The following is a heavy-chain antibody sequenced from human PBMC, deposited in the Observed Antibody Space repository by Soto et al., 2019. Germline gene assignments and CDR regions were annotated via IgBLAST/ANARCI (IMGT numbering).Heavy chain of an antibody. Sequence: QITLKESGPTLVKPTQTLTLTCTFSGFSLSTSGVGVGWIRQPPGKALEWLALIYWDDDKRYSPSLKSRLTITTDTSKSTVVLTMTHMDPVDTATYYCEHRRSYCSGGSCYSGFDYWGQGTLVTVSS. CDR1: GFSLSTSGVG. V-gene: IGHV2-5*02. CDR3: EHRRSYCSGGSCYSGFDY. J-gene: IGHJ4*02. CDR2: IYWDDDK. D-gene: IGHD2-15*01.